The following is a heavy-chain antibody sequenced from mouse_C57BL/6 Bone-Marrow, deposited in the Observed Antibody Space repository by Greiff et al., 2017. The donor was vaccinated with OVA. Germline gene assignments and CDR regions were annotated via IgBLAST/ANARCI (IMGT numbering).Heavy chain of an antibody. Sequence: EVQLQESEGGLVQPGSSMKLSCTASGFTFSDYYMAWVRQVPEKGLEWVANINYDGSSTYYLDSLKSRFIISRDNAKNILYLQMSSLKSEDTATYYCARWRLRRGYYFDYWGQGTTLTVSS. J-gene: IGHJ2*01. CDR3: ARWRLRRGYYFDY. CDR1: GFTFSDYY. D-gene: IGHD2-4*01. CDR2: INYDGSST. V-gene: IGHV5-16*01.